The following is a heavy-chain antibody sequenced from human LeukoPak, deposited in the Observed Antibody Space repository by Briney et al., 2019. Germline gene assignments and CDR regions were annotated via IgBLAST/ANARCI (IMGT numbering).Heavy chain of an antibody. CDR1: GFTFSSYG. Sequence: GRSLRLSCAASGFTFSSYGMHWVRQAPGKGLEWVAVIWYDGSNKYYADSVKGRFTISRDNSKNTLYLQMNSLRAEDTAVYYYARDLFEYSSSWLLETGDYWGQGTLVTVSS. D-gene: IGHD6-6*01. V-gene: IGHV3-33*01. CDR2: IWYDGSNK. CDR3: ARDLFEYSSSWLLETGDY. J-gene: IGHJ4*02.